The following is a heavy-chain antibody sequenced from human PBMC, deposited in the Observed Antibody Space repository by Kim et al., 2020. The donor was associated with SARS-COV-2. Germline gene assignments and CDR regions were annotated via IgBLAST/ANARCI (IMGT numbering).Heavy chain of an antibody. CDR2: INHSGST. V-gene: IGHV4-34*01. CDR1: GGSFSGYY. J-gene: IGHJ3*01. Sequence: SETLSLTCAVYGGSFSGYYWSWIRQPPGKGLEWIGEINHSGSTNYNPSLKSRVTISVDTSKNQFSLKLSSVTAADTAVYYCARARGYYDSSGYQKPDAF. D-gene: IGHD3-22*01. CDR3: ARARGYYDSSGYQKPDAF.